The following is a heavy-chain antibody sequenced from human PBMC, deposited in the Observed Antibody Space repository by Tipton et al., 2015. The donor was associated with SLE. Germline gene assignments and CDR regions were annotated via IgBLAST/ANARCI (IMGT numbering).Heavy chain of an antibody. CDR2: IYYSGST. D-gene: IGHD7-27*01. Sequence: GLVKPSETLSLTCTVSGGSVSSGSYYWSWIRQPPGKGLEWIGYIYYSGSTNYNPSLKSRVTISVDTSKNQFSLKLSSVTAADTAVYYCARDHPPGIWGQGTMVTVSS. CDR3: ARDHPPGI. V-gene: IGHV4-61*01. J-gene: IGHJ3*02. CDR1: GGSVSSGSYY.